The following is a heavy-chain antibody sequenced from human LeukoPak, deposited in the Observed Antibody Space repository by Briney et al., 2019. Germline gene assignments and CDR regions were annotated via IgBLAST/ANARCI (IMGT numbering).Heavy chain of an antibody. V-gene: IGHV2-70*04. Sequence: LRLSCAASGFTLSSHRMDWVRQTPGKALEWLARIDWDDNKFYSTSLKTRLTISKDTSRNQVVLTMTNMDPVDTATYYCARTPRGTCYDYWGQGTLVTVSS. CDR1: GFTLSSHRMD. CDR2: IDWDDNK. J-gene: IGHJ4*02. CDR3: ARTPRGTCYDY. D-gene: IGHD2-15*01.